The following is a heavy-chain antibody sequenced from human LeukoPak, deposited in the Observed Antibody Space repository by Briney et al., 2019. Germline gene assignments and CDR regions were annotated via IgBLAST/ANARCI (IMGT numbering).Heavy chain of an antibody. CDR2: IYSGGST. Sequence: GGSLRLSCAASGFTFSTYWMSWVRQAPGKGLEWVSVIYSGGSTYYADSVKGRFTISRDNSKNTLYLQMNSLRAEDTAVYYCARVGALGAFDIWGQGTMVTVSS. CDR3: ARVGALGAFDI. J-gene: IGHJ3*02. V-gene: IGHV3-66*01. CDR1: GFTFSTYW. D-gene: IGHD1-26*01.